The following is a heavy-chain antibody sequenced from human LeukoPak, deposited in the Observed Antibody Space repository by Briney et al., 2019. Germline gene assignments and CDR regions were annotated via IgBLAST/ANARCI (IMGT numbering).Heavy chain of an antibody. D-gene: IGHD4-17*01. CDR2: INPNSGGT. Sequence: ASVKVSCKASGYTFTDYYIHWVRQAPGQGLEWMGWINPNSGGTSYAQKFQGRVTMTRDTSISTAYMELSRLRSDDTAVYYCARETDYGDYRDYFDYWGQGTLVTVAS. J-gene: IGHJ4*02. CDR3: ARETDYGDYRDYFDY. V-gene: IGHV1-2*02. CDR1: GYTFTDYY.